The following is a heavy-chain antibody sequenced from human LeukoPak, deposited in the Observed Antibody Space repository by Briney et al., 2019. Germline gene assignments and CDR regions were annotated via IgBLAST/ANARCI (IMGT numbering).Heavy chain of an antibody. J-gene: IGHJ1*01. D-gene: IGHD2-15*01. V-gene: IGHV3-30*18. Sequence: GGSLRLSCAASGFTFSSYGMHWVRQAPGKGLEWVAVISYDGSNKYYADSVKGRFTISRDNSKNTLYLQMNSLRAEDTAVYYCAKDKRGYCSGGSCYTNFQHWGQSTLVTVSS. CDR3: AKDKRGYCSGGSCYTNFQH. CDR1: GFTFSSYG. CDR2: ISYDGSNK.